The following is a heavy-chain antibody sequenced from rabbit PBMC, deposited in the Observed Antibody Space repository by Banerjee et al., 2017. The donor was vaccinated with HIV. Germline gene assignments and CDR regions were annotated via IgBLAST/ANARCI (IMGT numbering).Heavy chain of an antibody. J-gene: IGHJ4*01. D-gene: IGHD4-2*01. Sequence: QEQLEETGGGLVQPGGSLTLSCKASGFDLSSNAMSWVRQAPGKGPEWIGTISTGGTTDYASWVDGRFTISSDNAQNTVDLQMNSLTAADTATYFCARRYAGSTDVTHYFNLWGQGTLVTVS. CDR2: ISTGGTT. CDR3: ARRYAGSTDVTHYFNL. V-gene: IGHV1S29*01. CDR1: GFDLSSNA.